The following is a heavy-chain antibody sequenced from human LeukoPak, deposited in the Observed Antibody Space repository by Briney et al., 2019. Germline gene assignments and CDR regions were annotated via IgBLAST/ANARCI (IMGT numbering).Heavy chain of an antibody. J-gene: IGHJ4*02. CDR2: IYSGGST. D-gene: IGHD3-10*01. Sequence: GGSLRLSCAASGFTFSSYAMSWVRQAPGKGLEWVSVIYSGGSTSYADSVKGRFTISRDNSKNTLYLQMNSLRAEDTAVYYCARSAYYYGSGSYSPIGYWGQGTLVTVSS. CDR1: GFTFSSYA. V-gene: IGHV3-53*01. CDR3: ARSAYYYGSGSYSPIGY.